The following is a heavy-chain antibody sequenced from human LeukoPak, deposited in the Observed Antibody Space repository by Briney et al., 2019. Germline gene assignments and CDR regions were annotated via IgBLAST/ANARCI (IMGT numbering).Heavy chain of an antibody. CDR2: ISYDGSNK. CDR3: ARDRGGRYSSGYDFDY. D-gene: IGHD6-19*01. V-gene: IGHV3-30-3*01. CDR1: GFTFSSYA. J-gene: IGHJ4*02. Sequence: PGGSLRLSCAASGFTFSSYAMHWVRQAPGKGLEWVAVISYDGSNKYYADSVKGRFTISRDNSKNTLYLQMNGLRAEDTAVYYCARDRGGRYSSGYDFDYWGQGTLVTVSS.